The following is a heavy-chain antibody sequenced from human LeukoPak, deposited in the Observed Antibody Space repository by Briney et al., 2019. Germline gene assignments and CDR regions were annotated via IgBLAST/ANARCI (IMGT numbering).Heavy chain of an antibody. D-gene: IGHD1-14*01. CDR2: IAYDGSRA. J-gene: IGHJ4*02. Sequence: GGSLRLSCAGSGFIFGGYGMQWFRQTPGKGLEWVAVIAYDGSRAFYADSVKGRFTISRDNSKNTMSVQMDDLRAEDTAVYYCTRYNNDHFDYWGQGTLVTVSS. V-gene: IGHV3-33*01. CDR3: TRYNNDHFDY. CDR1: GFIFGGYG.